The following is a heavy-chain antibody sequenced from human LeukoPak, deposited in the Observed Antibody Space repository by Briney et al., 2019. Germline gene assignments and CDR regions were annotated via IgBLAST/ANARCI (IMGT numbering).Heavy chain of an antibody. CDR3: ARELGAFDI. J-gene: IGHJ3*02. CDR2: ISSSSSYI. D-gene: IGHD7-27*01. V-gene: IGHV3-21*01. CDR1: GFTFGSYT. Sequence: GGSLRLSCAASGFTFGSYTMNWVRQAPGKGLEWVSSISSSSSYIYYADSLKGRFTISRDNAKNSLYLQMNSLRAEDTAVYYCARELGAFDIWGQGTMVTVSS.